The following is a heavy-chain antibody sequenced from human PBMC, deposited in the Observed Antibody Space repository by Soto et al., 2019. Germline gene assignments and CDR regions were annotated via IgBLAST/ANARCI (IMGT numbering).Heavy chain of an antibody. CDR3: ARAHSGYRDDEGYFVFYDMEP. CDR2: ISSGGGSTM. J-gene: IGHJ6*01. CDR1: VLTFGSFE. V-gene: IGHV3-48*03. D-gene: IGHD3-22*01. Sequence: VGSLRLSCAYSVLTFGSFEGNCVRDSPGKGLEWISYISSGGGSTMYYAESVKGRFTISRDNAKSSLYLQMNSLRPEDTAVYYCARAHSGYRDDEGYFVFYDMEPWGQGTTVSVSS.